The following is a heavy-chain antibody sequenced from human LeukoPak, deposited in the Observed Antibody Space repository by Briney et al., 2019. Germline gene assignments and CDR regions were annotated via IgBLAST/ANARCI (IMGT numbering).Heavy chain of an antibody. CDR1: GFTFSSYW. J-gene: IGHJ4*02. CDR3: ARGVLSGSYRFDY. D-gene: IGHD3-10*01. V-gene: IGHV3-21*01. CDR2: ISSSSSYI. Sequence: GGSLRLSCAASGFTFSSYWMSWVRQAPGKGLEWVSSISSSSSYIYYADSVKGRFTISRDNAKNSLYLQMSSLRAEDTAVYYCARGVLSGSYRFDYWGQGTLVTVSS.